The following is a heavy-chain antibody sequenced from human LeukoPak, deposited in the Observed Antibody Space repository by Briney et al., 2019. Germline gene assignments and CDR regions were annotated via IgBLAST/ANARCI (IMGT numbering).Heavy chain of an antibody. Sequence: GRSLRLSCAASGFTFSSYAMHWVRQAPGKGLEWVAVIWYDGSNKYYADSVKGRFTISRDNSKNTLYLQMNSLRAEDTAVYYCARENSGSYQALDYWGQGTLVTVSS. CDR2: IWYDGSNK. D-gene: IGHD1-26*01. CDR3: ARENSGSYQALDY. J-gene: IGHJ4*02. V-gene: IGHV3-33*08. CDR1: GFTFSSYA.